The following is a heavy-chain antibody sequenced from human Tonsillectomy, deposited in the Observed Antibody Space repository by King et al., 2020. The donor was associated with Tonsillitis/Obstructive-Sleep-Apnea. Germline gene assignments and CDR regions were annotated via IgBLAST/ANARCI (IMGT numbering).Heavy chain of an antibody. CDR1: GFTFNSYS. CDR2: ISGSSRYI. D-gene: IGHD2-21*02. V-gene: IGHV3-21*01. CDR3: ANAVGDTPYYYGMDV. Sequence: VQLVESGGGLVKPGGSLRLSCAASGFTFNSYSMNWVRQAPGKGLEWVSSISGSSRYIYYADSVKGRFTISRDNAKNSLFLQMNSLRAEDTAVYYCANAVGDTPYYYGMDVGCQGTTVTVFS. J-gene: IGHJ6*02.